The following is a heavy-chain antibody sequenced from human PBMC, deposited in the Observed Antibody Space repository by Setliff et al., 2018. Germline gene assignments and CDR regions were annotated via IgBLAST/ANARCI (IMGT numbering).Heavy chain of an antibody. D-gene: IGHD4-4*01. CDR1: GGSFSGYY. V-gene: IGHV4-34*01. J-gene: IGHJ2*01. CDR3: ASLGMTTMMDWYFDL. Sequence: PSETLSLTCAVYGGSFSGYYWSWIRQPPGKGLEWIGGINHSGSTNYNPSLKSRVTISIDTSKNQFSLKLSSVTAADTAVYYCASLGMTTMMDWYFDLWGRGTLVTVS. CDR2: INHSGST.